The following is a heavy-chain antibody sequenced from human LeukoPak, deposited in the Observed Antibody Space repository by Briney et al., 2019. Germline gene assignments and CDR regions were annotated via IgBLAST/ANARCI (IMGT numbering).Heavy chain of an antibody. D-gene: IGHD3-3*01. CDR2: ISSSSSTI. CDR1: GFTFSSYS. CDR3: ARWRGGMGLLNPPYFDY. Sequence: GGSLRLSCAASGFTFSSYSMNWVRQAPGKGLEWVSYISSSSSTIYYADSVKGRFTISRDNAKNSLYLQMSSLRVEDTAVYYCARWRGGMGLLNPPYFDYWGLGTLVTVSS. J-gene: IGHJ4*02. V-gene: IGHV3-48*04.